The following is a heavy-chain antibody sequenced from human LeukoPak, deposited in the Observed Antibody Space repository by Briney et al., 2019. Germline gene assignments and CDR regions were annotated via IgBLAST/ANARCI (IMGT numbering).Heavy chain of an antibody. J-gene: IGHJ6*03. CDR3: ARTFITIFGVVIINMDV. V-gene: IGHV3-48*01. D-gene: IGHD3-3*01. CDR1: GFTFSSYS. Sequence: PGGSLRLSCAASGFTFSSYSKNWVRQAPGKGLEWVSYISSSSSTIYYADSVKGRFTISRDNAKNSLYLQMNSLRTEDTAVYYCARTFITIFGVVIINMDVWGKGTAVTVSS. CDR2: ISSSSSTI.